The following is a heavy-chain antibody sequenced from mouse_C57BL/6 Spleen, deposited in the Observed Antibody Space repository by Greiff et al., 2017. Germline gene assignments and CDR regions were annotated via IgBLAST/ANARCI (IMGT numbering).Heavy chain of an antibody. CDR1: GFNIKDYY. J-gene: IGHJ2*01. D-gene: IGHD1-1*01. CDR2: IDPEDGET. Sequence: EVKLQESGAELVKPGASVKLSCTASGFNIKDYYMLWVKQRTEQGLEWIGRIDPEDGETKYAPKFQGKATITADTSSNTAYLQLSSLTSEDTAVYYCARMTTVVAGYYFDYWGHGTTLTVYS. CDR3: ARMTTVVAGYYFDY. V-gene: IGHV14-2*01.